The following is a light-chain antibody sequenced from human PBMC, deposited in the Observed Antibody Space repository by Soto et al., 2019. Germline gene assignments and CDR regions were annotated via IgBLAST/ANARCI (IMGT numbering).Light chain of an antibody. CDR2: DTS. CDR3: LLSYNAARV. J-gene: IGLJ2*01. CDR1: TGAVTSNHH. V-gene: IGLV7-46*01. Sequence: QAVVTQEPSLTVSPEGTVTLTCGSSTGAVTSNHHPYWFQQKAGQAPRTLIYDTSNKHSWKPARFSGSLLGDKAALTLSGAQPEDEAQYYCLLSYNAARVFGGGTKLTVL.